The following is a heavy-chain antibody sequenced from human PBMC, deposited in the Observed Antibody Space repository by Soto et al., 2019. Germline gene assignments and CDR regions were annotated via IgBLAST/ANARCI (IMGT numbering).Heavy chain of an antibody. D-gene: IGHD3-3*01. Sequence: PGESLKISCKGSGYSFTSYWVGWVRQMPGKGLEWMGIIYPGDSDTRYSPSFQGQVTISADKSISTAYLQWSSLKASDTAMYYCARLPHYAFWSGYPNWFDPWGQGTLVTVSS. CDR3: ARLPHYAFWSGYPNWFDP. J-gene: IGHJ5*02. CDR2: IYPGDSDT. CDR1: GYSFTSYW. V-gene: IGHV5-51*01.